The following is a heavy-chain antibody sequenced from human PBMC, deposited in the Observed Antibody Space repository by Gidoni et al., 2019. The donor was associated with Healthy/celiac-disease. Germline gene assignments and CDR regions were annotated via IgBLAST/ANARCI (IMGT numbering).Heavy chain of an antibody. J-gene: IGHJ5*02. CDR2: NIPIFGTA. V-gene: IGHV1-69*06. Sequence: QVQLVQSGAAVKKPGSSVKVSCKASGGTFSSYAISWVRQAPGQGLEWIGGNIPIFGTANYAQKFQGRVTITADKSTSTAYMELSSLSSEDTAVYYCAVGSGGNSQWFDPWGQGTLVTVSS. CDR3: AVGSGGNSQWFDP. D-gene: IGHD3-10*01. CDR1: GGTFSSYA.